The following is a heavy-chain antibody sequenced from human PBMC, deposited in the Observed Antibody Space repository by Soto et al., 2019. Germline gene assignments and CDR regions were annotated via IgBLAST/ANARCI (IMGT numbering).Heavy chain of an antibody. CDR3: ATVGAPDAFDI. J-gene: IGHJ3*02. CDR2: INHSGST. CDR1: GGSFSGYY. V-gene: IGHV4-34*01. Sequence: PSETLSLTCAVYGGSFSGYYWSWIRQPPGKGLEWIGEINHSGSTNYNPSLKSRVTISVDTSKNQFSLKLCSVTAADTAVYYCATVGAPDAFDIWGQGTMVTVSS. D-gene: IGHD1-26*01.